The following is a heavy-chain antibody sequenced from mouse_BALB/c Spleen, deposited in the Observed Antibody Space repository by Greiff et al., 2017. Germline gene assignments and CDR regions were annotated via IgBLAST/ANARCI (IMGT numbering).Heavy chain of an antibody. D-gene: IGHD2-1*01. CDR1: GYTFTDYA. V-gene: IGHV1S137*01. CDR3: ARAGNYEGAMDY. J-gene: IGHJ4*01. CDR2: ISTYYGDA. Sequence: QVQLQQSGAELVRPGVSVKISCKGSGYTFTDYAMHWVKQSPAKSLEWIGVISTYYGDASYNQKFKGKATMTVDKSSSTAYMELARLTSEDSAIYYCARAGNYEGAMDYWGQGTSVTVSS.